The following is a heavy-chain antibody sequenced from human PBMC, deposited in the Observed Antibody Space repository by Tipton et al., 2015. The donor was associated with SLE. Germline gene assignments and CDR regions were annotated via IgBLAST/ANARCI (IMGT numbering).Heavy chain of an antibody. CDR1: SGSISDYY. V-gene: IGHV4-59*01. CDR2: INYNGNT. Sequence: TLSLTCNVSSGSISDYYWNWIRQPPGKGLEWIGYINYNGNTNYNPSLKSRVTISVDTSKTHFSLRLNSVTAADTAVYYCARGGLGSNLRGSIYLGYWGQGTLVTVSS. CDR3: ARGGLGSNLRGSIYLGY. J-gene: IGHJ4*02. D-gene: IGHD7-27*01.